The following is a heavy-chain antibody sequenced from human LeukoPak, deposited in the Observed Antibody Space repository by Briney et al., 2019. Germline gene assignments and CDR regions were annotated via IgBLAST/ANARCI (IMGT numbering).Heavy chain of an antibody. CDR1: GFTFSSFA. V-gene: IGHV3-23*01. CDR2: ISGGGGTT. D-gene: IGHD2-15*01. Sequence: GGSLRLSCAASGFTFSSFAMSWVRQAPGKGLEWVSVISGGGGTTYYADSVKGRFTISRDNPKNTLYLQMNSLRAEDTAVYYCAKEVVLVVAAPGGLDYWGQGTLVTVSS. CDR3: AKEVVLVVAAPGGLDY. J-gene: IGHJ4*02.